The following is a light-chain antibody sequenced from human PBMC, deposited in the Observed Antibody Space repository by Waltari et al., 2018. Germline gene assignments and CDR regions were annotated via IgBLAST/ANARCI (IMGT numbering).Light chain of an antibody. CDR1: QSLVHSDGNPY. CDR3: MQGTHWPLT. Sequence: DVVMTQSPLSLPVTLGQPASISCKSSQSLVHSDGNPYLAWFQPRPGQSPRRLIYKVSNRESGVPDRFRARGSGTDFTLKIRRVEAEDVGVYYCMQGTHWPLTFGGGTKVEIK. CDR2: KVS. V-gene: IGKV2-30*02. J-gene: IGKJ4*01.